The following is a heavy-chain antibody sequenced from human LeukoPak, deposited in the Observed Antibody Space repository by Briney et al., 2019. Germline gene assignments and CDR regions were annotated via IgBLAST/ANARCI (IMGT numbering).Heavy chain of an antibody. V-gene: IGHV3-30*02. CDR3: AKAPITMVRGRGGYFDY. J-gene: IGHJ4*02. Sequence: GGSLRLSCAASGFTFSSYGMHWIRQAPGKGLEWVAFIRNDGSIIYNTDSVKGRFTISRDNAKNSLYLQMNSLRAEDTAVYYCAKAPITMVRGRGGYFDYWGQGTLVTVSS. CDR2: IRNDGSII. CDR1: GFTFSSYG. D-gene: IGHD3-10*01.